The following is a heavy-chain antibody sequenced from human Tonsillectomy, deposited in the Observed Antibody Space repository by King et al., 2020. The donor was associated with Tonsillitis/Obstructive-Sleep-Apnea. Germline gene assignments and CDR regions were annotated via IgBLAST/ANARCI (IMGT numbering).Heavy chain of an antibody. J-gene: IGHJ6*02. D-gene: IGHD1-1*01. CDR3: AMLVSYGTTSGYYNYYYGMDV. V-gene: IGHV3-30*04. CDR2: ISYDGSNK. Sequence: VQLVESGGGVVQPGRSLRLSCAASGFTFSSYAMHWVRQAPGKGLEWVPVISYDGSNKYYADSVKGRFTISRDNSKNTLYLQMNSLRGEDTAVYYCAMLVSYGTTSGYYNYYYGMDVWGQGTTVTVSS. CDR1: GFTFSSYA.